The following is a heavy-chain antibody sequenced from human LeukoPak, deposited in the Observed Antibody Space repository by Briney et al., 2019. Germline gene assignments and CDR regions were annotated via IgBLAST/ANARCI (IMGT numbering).Heavy chain of an antibody. Sequence: PGRSLRLSCAASGFTFSSYAMHWVRQAPGKGLEWVAVISYDGSNKYYADSVKGRFTISRDNSKNTLYLQMNSLRAEDTAVYYCVLDLGHSSGWLYYGMDVWGQGTTVTVSS. J-gene: IGHJ6*02. D-gene: IGHD6-19*01. CDR3: VLDLGHSSGWLYYGMDV. CDR2: ISYDGSNK. V-gene: IGHV3-30-3*01. CDR1: GFTFSSYA.